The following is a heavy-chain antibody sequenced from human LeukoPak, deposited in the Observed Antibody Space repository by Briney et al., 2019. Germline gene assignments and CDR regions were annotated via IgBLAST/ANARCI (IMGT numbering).Heavy chain of an antibody. CDR2: ISGSGGST. D-gene: IGHD3-3*01. CDR1: GFTFSSYW. V-gene: IGHV3-23*01. CDR3: AKNPKITIFGVVISDWFDP. J-gene: IGHJ5*02. Sequence: GGSLRLSCAASGFTFSSYWMSWVRQAPGKGLEWVSAISGSGGSTYYADSVKGRFTISRDNSKNTLYLQMNSLRAEDTAVYYCAKNPKITIFGVVISDWFDPWGQGTLVTVSS.